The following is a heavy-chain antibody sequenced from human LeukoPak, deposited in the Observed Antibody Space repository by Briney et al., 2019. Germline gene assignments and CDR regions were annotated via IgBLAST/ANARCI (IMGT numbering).Heavy chain of an antibody. V-gene: IGHV1-8*02. Sequence: ASVKVSCKASGYTFTGYYIHWVRQATGQGLELIGWMNPNSGNTGYAQKFQGRVTMTRNTSISTAYMELSSLRSEDKAVYYCARGSERYYDFWSANLGDYWGQGTLVTVSS. CDR2: MNPNSGNT. D-gene: IGHD3-3*01. J-gene: IGHJ4*02. CDR3: ARGSERYYDFWSANLGDY. CDR1: GYTFTGYY.